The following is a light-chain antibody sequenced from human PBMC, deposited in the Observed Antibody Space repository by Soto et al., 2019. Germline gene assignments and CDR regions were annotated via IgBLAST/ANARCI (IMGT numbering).Light chain of an antibody. Sequence: DIVLTQSPGTLSLSPGERATLSCRASQSVDSRYLAWYQQKPGQAPRLLIYAVSSRATGIPDRVSGSWSGTDFTLTISRLEPEDFAEYYWQQYGSSPRYSFGQGTKLEIK. CDR1: QSVDSRY. CDR3: QQYGSSPRYS. J-gene: IGKJ2*03. V-gene: IGKV3-20*01. CDR2: AVS.